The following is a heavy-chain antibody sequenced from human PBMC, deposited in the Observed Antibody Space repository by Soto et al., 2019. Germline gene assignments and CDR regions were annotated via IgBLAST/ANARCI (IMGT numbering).Heavy chain of an antibody. CDR1: GFTFNDYA. Sequence: EVQLVESGGVLVQPGSSLRLSCAASGFTFNDYAMHWVRQAPGKGLEWVSSISWNSGNIVYADSVKGRFTISRDKAKNSMYLQRNSLRPEDSAIYYCVTSRRPSVFTTCLNWGQGTLVAVSS. CDR3: VTSRRPSVFTTCLN. V-gene: IGHV3-9*01. J-gene: IGHJ4*02. CDR2: ISWNSGNI. D-gene: IGHD3-16*01.